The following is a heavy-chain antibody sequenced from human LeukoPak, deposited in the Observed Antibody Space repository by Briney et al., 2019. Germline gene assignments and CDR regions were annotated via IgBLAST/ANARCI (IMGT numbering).Heavy chain of an antibody. J-gene: IGHJ4*02. V-gene: IGHV5-51*01. D-gene: IGHD5-12*01. CDR1: GYSFTSYW. CDR3: ARPPVRGAYGGYLRGFDY. Sequence: GESLKISCKGSGYSFTSYWSGWVRQMPGKGLESMGIIYPGDSDTRYSPSFQGQVTISADKSISTAYLQWSSLKASDTAMYYCARPPVRGAYGGYLRGFDYWGQGTLVTVSS. CDR2: IYPGDSDT.